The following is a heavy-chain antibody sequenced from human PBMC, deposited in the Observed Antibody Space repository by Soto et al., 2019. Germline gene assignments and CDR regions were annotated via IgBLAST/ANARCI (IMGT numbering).Heavy chain of an antibody. CDR2: IIAYNFNR. V-gene: IGHV1-18*01. CDR3: ARGGTPIDY. CDR1: GYTFTSYD. J-gene: IGHJ4*01. Sequence: SSVKVSCKASGYTFTSYDISLVRQAPVQVLELIVWIIAYNFNRNYSQKFQGRFAITTYTSTSTAYMELRSLRSHDTAVYYCARGGTPIDYWG. D-gene: IGHD3-16*01.